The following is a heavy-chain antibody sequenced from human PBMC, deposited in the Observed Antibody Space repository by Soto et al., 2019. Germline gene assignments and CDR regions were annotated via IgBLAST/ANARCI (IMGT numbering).Heavy chain of an antibody. J-gene: IGHJ4*02. CDR3: ARAAYSSGWYYFDY. CDR2: ISTAGDT. CDR1: GFTFSSYD. D-gene: IGHD6-19*01. V-gene: IGHV3-13*01. Sequence: GGSLRLSYAASGFTFSSYDMHWVRQATGKGLEWVSAISTAGDTYYPGSVKGRFTISRENAKNSLYLQMNSLRAEDTAVYYCARAAYSSGWYYFDYWGQGTLVTVSS.